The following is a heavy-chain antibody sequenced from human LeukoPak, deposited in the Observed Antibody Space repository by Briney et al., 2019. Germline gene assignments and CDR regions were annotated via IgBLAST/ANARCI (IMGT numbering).Heavy chain of an antibody. D-gene: IGHD2-8*01. V-gene: IGHV4-59*01. J-gene: IGHJ6*02. CDR3: ARGTAPMDYYGMGV. CDR1: GGSISGYY. CDR2: IYYSGST. Sequence: PSETLSLTCIVSGGSISGYYWSWIRQPPGKGLEWVGYIYYSGSTNYNPSLKSRVTISLDTSKNQSSLKLRSVTAADTAVYYCARGTAPMDYYGMGVWGQGTTVTVSS.